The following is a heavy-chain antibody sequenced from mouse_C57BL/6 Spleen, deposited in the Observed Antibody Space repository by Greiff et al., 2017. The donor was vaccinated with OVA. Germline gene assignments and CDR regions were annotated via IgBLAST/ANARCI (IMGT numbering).Heavy chain of an antibody. V-gene: IGHV1-64*01. Sequence: QVQLQQPGAELVKPGASVKLSCKASGYTFTSYWMHWVKQRPGQGLEWIGMIHPNSGSTNYNEKFRSKATLTVDKSSSTAYMQLSSLTSEDSAVYYCARFLGAWFAYWGQGTLVTVSA. CDR3: ARFLGAWFAY. J-gene: IGHJ3*01. CDR1: GYTFTSYW. CDR2: IHPNSGST. D-gene: IGHD3-3*01.